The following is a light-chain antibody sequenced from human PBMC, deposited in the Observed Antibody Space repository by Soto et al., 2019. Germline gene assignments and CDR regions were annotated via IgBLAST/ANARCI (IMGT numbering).Light chain of an antibody. CDR3: QQYNNWPRT. CDR2: GAS. Sequence: EIVLTQSPCTLSLSPWERATLSFRASQSVSNNYLAWYQQKPGQAPRLLIYGASNRATGIPDRFSGSGSGTEFTLTISSLQSEDFAVYYCQQYNNWPRTFGQGTKV. CDR1: QSVSNN. J-gene: IGKJ1*01. V-gene: IGKV3D-15*01.